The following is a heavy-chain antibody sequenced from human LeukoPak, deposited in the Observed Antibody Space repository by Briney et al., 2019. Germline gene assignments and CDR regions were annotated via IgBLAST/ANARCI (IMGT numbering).Heavy chain of an antibody. V-gene: IGHV3-30*02. CDR1: GFTFNNYG. CDR2: IRYDGSKK. J-gene: IGHJ4*02. CDR3: AKVTGRSAGDYDY. D-gene: IGHD4-17*01. Sequence: GGSLRLSCAASGFTFNNYGMHWVRQAPGKGLEWVAFIRYDGSKKYYADSVKGRFTISRDNSKNTLYLQMNSLRAEDTAVYYCAKVTGRSAGDYDYWGQGTLVTVSS.